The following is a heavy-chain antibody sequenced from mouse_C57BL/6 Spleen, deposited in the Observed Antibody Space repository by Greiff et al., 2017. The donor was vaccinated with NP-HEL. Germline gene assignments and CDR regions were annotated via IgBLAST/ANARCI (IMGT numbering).Heavy chain of an antibody. CDR1: GYSITSGYY. CDR3: ARDFDYDDAY. Sequence: EVKLQESGPGLVKPSQSLSLTCSVTGYSITSGYYWNWIRQFPGNKLEWMGYISYDGSNNYNPSLKNRISITRDTSKNQFFLKLNSVTTEDTATYYCARDFDYDDAYWGKGTLVTVSA. CDR2: ISYDGSN. D-gene: IGHD2-4*01. V-gene: IGHV3-6*01. J-gene: IGHJ3*01.